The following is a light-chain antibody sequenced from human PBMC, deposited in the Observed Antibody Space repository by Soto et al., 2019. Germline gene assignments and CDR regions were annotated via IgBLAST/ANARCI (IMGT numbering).Light chain of an antibody. CDR3: ATWDDDVSGVV. V-gene: IGLV1-40*01. J-gene: IGLJ2*01. CDR1: SSNIGAGYD. CDR2: GNS. Sequence: QLVLTQPPSVSGAPGQRVTISCTGSSSNIGAGYDVHWYQQLPGTAPKLLIYGNSNRPSGVPDRFSGSKSGTSASLAITGLQAEDEADYYCATWDDDVSGVVFGGGTQLTVL.